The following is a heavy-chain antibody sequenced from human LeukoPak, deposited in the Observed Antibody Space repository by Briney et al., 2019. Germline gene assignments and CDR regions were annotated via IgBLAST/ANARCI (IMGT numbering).Heavy chain of an antibody. V-gene: IGHV3-7*01. CDR2: IKQDGSEK. J-gene: IGHJ5*02. D-gene: IGHD3-10*01. Sequence: GGSLRLSCAASGFTFSTYWMSWVRQAPGKGLEWVANIKQDGSEKHYVDSVKSRFTISRDNAKNSLYLQMNSLRAEDTAVYYCARDYYGSGSYFGLFDPWGQGTLVTVSS. CDR1: GFTFSTYW. CDR3: ARDYYGSGSYFGLFDP.